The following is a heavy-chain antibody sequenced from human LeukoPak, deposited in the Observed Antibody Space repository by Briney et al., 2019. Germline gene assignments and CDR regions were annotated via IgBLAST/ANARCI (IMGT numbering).Heavy chain of an antibody. J-gene: IGHJ4*02. CDR3: AGSHIRGALRY. V-gene: IGHV3-53*01. CDR1: TPIVSANY. Sequence: GGSLRLSCAASTPIVSANYMTWVRQAPGKGLEWVSVIYSGGSTYYTDSVKGRFTISRDDSKNTLFLQMNSLRAEDTAVYYCAGSHIRGALRYWGQGTLVTVSS. CDR2: IYSGGST. D-gene: IGHD3-10*01.